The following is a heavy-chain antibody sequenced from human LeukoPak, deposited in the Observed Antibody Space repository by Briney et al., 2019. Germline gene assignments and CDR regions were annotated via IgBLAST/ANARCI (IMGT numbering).Heavy chain of an antibody. CDR1: GGSISSGGYS. V-gene: IGHV4-31*03. CDR2: IYYSGST. J-gene: IGHJ4*02. Sequence: SQTLSLTCTVSGGSISSGGYSWSWIRQHPGKGLEWIGYIYYSGSTYYNPSLKSRVTISVDTSKNQFSLKLSSVTAADTAVYYCARTTGDYYDSSGPLTDYWGQGTLVTVSS. CDR3: ARTTGDYYDSSGPLTDY. D-gene: IGHD3-22*01.